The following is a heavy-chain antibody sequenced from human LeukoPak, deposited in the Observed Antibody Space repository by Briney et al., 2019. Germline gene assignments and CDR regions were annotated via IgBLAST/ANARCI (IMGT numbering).Heavy chain of an antibody. CDR1: GFSLSTSGVG. V-gene: IGHV2-5*01. J-gene: IGHJ4*02. D-gene: IGHD3-9*01. Sequence: SGPTLVNPTQTLTLTCTFSGFSLSTSGVGVGWIRQPPGKALEWLALIHWNDDKRYSPSLRNRLTITKDTSKNQVVLTVTNMDPVDTATYYCAHSSYYDVLEGIDYWGQGTLVTVSS. CDR2: IHWNDDK. CDR3: AHSSYYDVLEGIDY.